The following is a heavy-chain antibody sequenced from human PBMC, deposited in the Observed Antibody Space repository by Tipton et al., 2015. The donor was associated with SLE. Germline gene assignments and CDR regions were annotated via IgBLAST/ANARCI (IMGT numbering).Heavy chain of an antibody. D-gene: IGHD5-12*01. CDR2: INYSGST. J-gene: IGHJ4*02. CDR3: ARRGRYSGYDGNY. Sequence: TLSLTCAVSGVSFSAYYWSWIRQSPAKGLEWIGEINYSGSTKYNPSLKSRVSISVDTSKNQFSLQLTSVTAADTAVYYCARRGRYSGYDGNYWSQGTLVTVSS. CDR1: GVSFSAYY. V-gene: IGHV4-34*09.